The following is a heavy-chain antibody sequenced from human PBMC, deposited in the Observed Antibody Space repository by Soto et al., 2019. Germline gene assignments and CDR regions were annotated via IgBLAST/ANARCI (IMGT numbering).Heavy chain of an antibody. Sequence: PGGSLRLSCAAPGFTFSSYAMSWVRQAPGKGLEWVSAISGSGGSTYYADSVKGRFTISRDNSKNTLYLQMNSLRAEDTAVYYCARLDYYDSSGYSDYFDYWGQGTLVTVSS. J-gene: IGHJ4*02. CDR1: GFTFSSYA. V-gene: IGHV3-23*01. CDR3: ARLDYYDSSGYSDYFDY. D-gene: IGHD3-22*01. CDR2: ISGSGGST.